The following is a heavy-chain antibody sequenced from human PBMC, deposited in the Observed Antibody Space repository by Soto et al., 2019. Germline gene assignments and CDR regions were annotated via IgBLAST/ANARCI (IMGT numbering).Heavy chain of an antibody. CDR2: ISAYNGNT. D-gene: IGHD2-15*01. Sequence: ASVKVSCKASGYTFTSYGISWVRQAPGQGLEWMGWISAYNGNTNYAQKLQGRVTMTTDTSTSTAYMELSSLRSEDTAVYFFPRIVAVGAALDYCSQGTPVTGSS. CDR1: GYTFTSYG. J-gene: IGHJ4*02. CDR3: PRIVAVGAALDY. V-gene: IGHV1-18*01.